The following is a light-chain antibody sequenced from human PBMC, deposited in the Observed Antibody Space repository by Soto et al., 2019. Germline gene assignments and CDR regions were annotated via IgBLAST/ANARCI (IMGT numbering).Light chain of an antibody. CDR2: DAS. CDR1: QSVTTN. Sequence: EVVMTQSPATLSVSPGERVTFSCRASQSVTTNLAWYQHKPGQSPRLLISDASIGASGIPPRFSGSGSGTEFTLTIDRLQSADFAVYYCQQYDRWPVTVGGGTKVDIK. J-gene: IGKJ4*01. V-gene: IGKV3-15*01. CDR3: QQYDRWPVT.